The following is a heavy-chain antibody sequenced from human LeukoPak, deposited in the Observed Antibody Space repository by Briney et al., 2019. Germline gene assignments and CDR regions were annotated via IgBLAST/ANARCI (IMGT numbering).Heavy chain of an antibody. V-gene: IGHV3-7*04. J-gene: IGHJ1*01. CDR3: SRARIDH. D-gene: IGHD1-14*01. CDR1: GFTFSSYW. CDR2: IKAEGSEK. Sequence: PGGSLRLSCVGAGFTFSSYWMTWVRQAPGKGLEWVANIKAEGSEKYYGDSVTGRFTISRDNAKKLLYIQMSSLRAEDTSVYYCSRARIDHWGQGTLVTVSS.